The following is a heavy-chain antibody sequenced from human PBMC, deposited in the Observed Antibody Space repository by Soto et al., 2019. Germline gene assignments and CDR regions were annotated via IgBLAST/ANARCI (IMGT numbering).Heavy chain of an antibody. CDR3: ARPDFGDYWYFDL. J-gene: IGHJ2*01. CDR2: IIPALGTA. D-gene: IGHD4-17*01. V-gene: IGHV1-69*08. CDR1: GGTFSSHT. Sequence: QAQLVQSGAEVKKPGSSVKVSCKASGGTFSSHTFSWVRQAPGQGLEWMGRIIPALGTATYAQKFQGRVTITADESATTVYMELNGLRSEDTAVYYCARPDFGDYWYFDLWGRGTRVTVSS.